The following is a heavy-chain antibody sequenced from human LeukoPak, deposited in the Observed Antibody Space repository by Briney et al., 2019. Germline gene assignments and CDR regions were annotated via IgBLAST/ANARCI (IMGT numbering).Heavy chain of an antibody. CDR2: IYYSGST. V-gene: IGHV4-59*01. D-gene: IGHD3-22*01. CDR3: AGEDYFDSSGYASWRFDI. J-gene: IGHJ3*02. Sequence: SETLSLTCTVSGGSISSYYWSWIRQPPGKGLEWIGYIYYSGSTNYNPSLKSRVTISVDTSKNQFSLKLTSVTTADTAVYYCAGEDYFDSSGYASWRFDIWGRGTMVTVSS. CDR1: GGSISSYY.